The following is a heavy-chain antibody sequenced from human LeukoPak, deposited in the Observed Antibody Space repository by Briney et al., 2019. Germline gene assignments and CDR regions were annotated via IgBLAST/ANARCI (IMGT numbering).Heavy chain of an antibody. J-gene: IGHJ6*03. CDR2: ISAYNGNT. V-gene: IGHV1-18*01. D-gene: IGHD3-16*02. CDR3: AIYRLWTKVYYYYMDV. Sequence: ASVKVSCKASGYTFTSYGISWVRQAPGQGLEWMGWISAYNGNTNYAQKFQGRVTIIADESTNTAYMELSSLRSEDTAVYYCAIYRLWTKVYYYYMDVWGKGTTVTISS. CDR1: GYTFTSYG.